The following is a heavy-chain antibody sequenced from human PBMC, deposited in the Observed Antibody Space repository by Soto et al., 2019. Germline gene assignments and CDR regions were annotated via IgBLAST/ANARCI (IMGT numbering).Heavy chain of an antibody. V-gene: IGHV4-30-4*01. D-gene: IGHD2-2*01. CDR2: IYYTGKT. CDR1: GDYIHVGGYY. J-gene: IGHJ5*02. Sequence: SETLSLTCSVSGDYIHVGGYYWTWIRQRPGKGLEWMGYIYYTGKTYYNPSLGSRLTMSVDRSKNQFSLRLTSVTAADTAVYFCGRDLTSNANCIDPWGQGTLVTVSS. CDR3: GRDLTSNANCIDP.